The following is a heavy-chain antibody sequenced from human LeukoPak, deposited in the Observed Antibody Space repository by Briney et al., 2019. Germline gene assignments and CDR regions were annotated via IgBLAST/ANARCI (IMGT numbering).Heavy chain of an antibody. Sequence: SETLSLTCTVSGGSIRSSYYYWGWIRQPPGRGLEWNGYIYYSGSTNYNPSLKSRVTISVDTSKNQFSLKLSSVTAADTAVYYCARSGDYGVWPFDYWGQGTLVTVSS. CDR1: GGSIRSSYYY. J-gene: IGHJ4*02. CDR3: ARSGDYGVWPFDY. D-gene: IGHD4-17*01. V-gene: IGHV4-61*05. CDR2: IYYSGST.